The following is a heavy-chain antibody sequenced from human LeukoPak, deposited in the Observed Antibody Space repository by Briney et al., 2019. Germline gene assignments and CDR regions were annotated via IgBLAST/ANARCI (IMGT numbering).Heavy chain of an antibody. D-gene: IGHD3-10*01. Sequence: GGSLRLSCAASGFTFEASAMSWVRQAPGKGLEWVAVITGGGESTYYADSVKGRFTISRDNSKKTLFLQVNSLRAEDTAVYYCAKDSYGSGSYSPDYWGQGTLVTVSS. CDR3: AKDSYGSGSYSPDY. V-gene: IGHV3-23*01. J-gene: IGHJ4*02. CDR2: ITGGGEST. CDR1: GFTFEASA.